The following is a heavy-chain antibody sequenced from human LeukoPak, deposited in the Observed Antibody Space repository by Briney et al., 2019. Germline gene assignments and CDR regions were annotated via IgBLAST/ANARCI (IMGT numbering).Heavy chain of an antibody. D-gene: IGHD1-26*01. V-gene: IGHV3-33*01. J-gene: IGHJ3*02. CDR2: IWYDGSNK. CDR3: ARWSYHDAFDI. Sequence: GGSLRLSCAASGFTFSSYGMHWVRQAPGKGLEWVAVIWYDGSNKYYADSVKGRFTISRDNSKNTLYLQMNSLRAEDTAVYYCARWSYHDAFDIWGQGTMVTVSS. CDR1: GFTFSSYG.